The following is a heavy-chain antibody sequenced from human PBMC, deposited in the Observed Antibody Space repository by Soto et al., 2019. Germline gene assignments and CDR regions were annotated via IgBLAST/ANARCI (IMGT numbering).Heavy chain of an antibody. CDR1: GASTSSYY. J-gene: IGHJ4*02. CDR2: IYNSGST. Sequence: SATMSLTSTVSGASTSSYYWSWIRQPLGKGLERIGYIYNSGSTNYNPSLKSRVTISVDTSKNQFSLKLSSVTAADTAVYYCARGSTGYSSSWYRYWGQGTLVTVS. D-gene: IGHD6-13*01. CDR3: ARGSTGYSSSWYRY. V-gene: IGHV4-59*08.